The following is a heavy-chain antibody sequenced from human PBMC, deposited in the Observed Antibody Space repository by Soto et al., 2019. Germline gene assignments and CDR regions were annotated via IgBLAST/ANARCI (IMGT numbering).Heavy chain of an antibody. V-gene: IGHV4-31*03. D-gene: IGHD6-13*01. CDR3: AREVGVSSSWYGGGGNWFDP. CDR1: GGSISSGGYY. J-gene: IGHJ5*02. CDR2: IYYSGST. Sequence: PSETLSLTCTGSGGSISSGGYYWSWIRQHPGKGLEWIGYIYYSGSTYYNPSLKSRVTISVDTSKNQFSLKLSSVTAADTAVYYCAREVGVSSSWYGGGGNWFDPWGQGTLVSVSS.